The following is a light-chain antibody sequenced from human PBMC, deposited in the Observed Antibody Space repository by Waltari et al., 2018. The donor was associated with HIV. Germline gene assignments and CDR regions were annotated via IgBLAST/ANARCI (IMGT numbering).Light chain of an antibody. J-gene: IGLJ2*01. V-gene: IGLV2-23*02. CDR3: CSYAGSSTLV. CDR1: TSDVGRYHL. Sequence: QSALTQPAPAPGSPGRSITISCTRTTSDVGRYHLVPWYQQHPGKAPKLMIYEVGKRPSGVSNRFSGTKSGNTASLTISGLQAEDEADYYCCSYAGSSTLVFGGGTKLTVL. CDR2: EVG.